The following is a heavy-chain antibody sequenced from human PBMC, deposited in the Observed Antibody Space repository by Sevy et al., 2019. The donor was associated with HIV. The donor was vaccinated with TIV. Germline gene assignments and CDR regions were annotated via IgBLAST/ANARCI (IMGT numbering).Heavy chain of an antibody. J-gene: IGHJ1*01. D-gene: IGHD6-13*01. CDR2: IYYSGST. CDR3: ARGEGAAAYFQH. V-gene: IGHV4-61*08. Sequence: SETLSLTCTVSGGSVSRPGYYWSWIRQPPGKGLEWIGYIYYSGSTNYNPSLKSRITLSVDTSRNQFSLNLNSVTAADTAVYFCARGEGAAAYFQHWGQGTLVTVSS. CDR1: GGSVSRPGYY.